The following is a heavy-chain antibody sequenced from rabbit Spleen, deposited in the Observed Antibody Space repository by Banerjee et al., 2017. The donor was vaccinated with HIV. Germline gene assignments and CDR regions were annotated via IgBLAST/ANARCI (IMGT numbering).Heavy chain of an antibody. J-gene: IGHJ4*01. Sequence: QEQLVESGGGLVQPGGSLKLSCKASGFDFSRYGVSWVRQAPGKGLEWIGYIDPVFGSTYYASWVNGRFTISSHNAQNTVSLQLNSLTAADTATYFCVRNSGWGISYFNLWGQGTLVTVS. D-gene: IGHD4-1*01. CDR1: GFDFSRYG. CDR3: VRNSGWGISYFNL. CDR2: IDPVFGST. V-gene: IGHV1S47*01.